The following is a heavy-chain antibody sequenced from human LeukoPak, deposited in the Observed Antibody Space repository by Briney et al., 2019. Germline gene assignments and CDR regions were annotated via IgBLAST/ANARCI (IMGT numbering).Heavy chain of an antibody. D-gene: IGHD3-10*01. CDR2: ISYDGSNK. Sequence: GGSLRLSCAASGFTFSSYAMHWVRQAPGKGLKWVAVISYDGSNKYYADSVKGRFTISRDDSKNTLYLQMNSLKTEDTAVYYCTTGTSLDFDYWGQGTLVTVSS. J-gene: IGHJ4*02. CDR1: GFTFSSYA. V-gene: IGHV3-30-3*01. CDR3: TTGTSLDFDY.